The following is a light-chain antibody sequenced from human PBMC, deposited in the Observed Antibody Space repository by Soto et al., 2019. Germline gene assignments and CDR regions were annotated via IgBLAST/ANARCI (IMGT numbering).Light chain of an antibody. V-gene: IGKV3-15*01. J-gene: IGKJ1*01. Sequence: EIVMTQSPATLSVSPGERATLSCRASQNVDSDLAWYQQKPGQGPRLLIFGASTRATDIPARFSGSGSWTDITLSITSLQSEYFEVYYCHQYNNWTLWTFGQGTKVEIK. CDR1: QNVDSD. CDR3: HQYNNWTLWT. CDR2: GAS.